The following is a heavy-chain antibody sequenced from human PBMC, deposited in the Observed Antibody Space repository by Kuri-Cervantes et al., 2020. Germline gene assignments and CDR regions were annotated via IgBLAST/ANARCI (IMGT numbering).Heavy chain of an antibody. CDR3: ARGLPATDAFDI. CDR1: GFTFRSYA. CDR2: ISGSGGST. J-gene: IGHJ3*02. Sequence: ESLKISCPASGFTFRSYAMSWVRQAPGQGLDWVSAISGSGGSTYYADSVKGRFTISRDNAKNSLYLQMNSLRAEDTAVYYCARGLPATDAFDIWGQGTMVTVSS. V-gene: IGHV3-23*01. D-gene: IGHD2-2*01.